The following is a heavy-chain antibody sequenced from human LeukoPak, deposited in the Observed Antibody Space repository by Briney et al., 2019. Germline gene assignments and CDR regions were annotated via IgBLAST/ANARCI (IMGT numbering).Heavy chain of an antibody. CDR2: IRNSDDETT. CDR1: GFTFNNAW. J-gene: IGHJ4*02. CDR3: TTQRWEGYFDH. V-gene: IGHV3-15*01. D-gene: IGHD1-26*01. Sequence: GGSLRLSCAASGFTFNNAWMSWVRQAPGKGLEWVGLIRNSDDETTDYAAPVKGRFTISGDASKNTLYLQMNSLKTEDTAVYYCTTQRWEGYFDHWGQGALATVSS.